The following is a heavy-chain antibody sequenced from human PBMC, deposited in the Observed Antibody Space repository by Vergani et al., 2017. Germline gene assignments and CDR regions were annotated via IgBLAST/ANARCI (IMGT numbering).Heavy chain of an antibody. D-gene: IGHD2-15*01. CDR1: GGTFSSYA. Sequence: QVQLVQSGAEVKKPGSSVKVSCKASGGTFSSYAISWVRQAPGQGLEWMGGIIPIFGTANYAQKFQGRVTITADESTRTAYMELSSLRSEDTAVYYCARDRCSGGSCYPNWFDPWGQGTLVTVSS. CDR3: ARDRCSGGSCYPNWFDP. CDR2: IIPIFGTA. V-gene: IGHV1-69*01. J-gene: IGHJ5*02.